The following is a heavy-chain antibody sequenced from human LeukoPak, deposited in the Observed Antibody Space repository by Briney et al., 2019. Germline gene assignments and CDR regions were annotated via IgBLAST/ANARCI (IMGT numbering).Heavy chain of an antibody. Sequence: ASVKVSCKASGGTFSSYAISWVRQAPGQGLEWMGWINPNSGGTNYAQKFQGWVTMTRDTSISTAYMELSRLRSDDTAVYYCAREKIAAAGTGGWFDPWGQGTLVTVSS. V-gene: IGHV1-2*04. CDR3: AREKIAAAGTGGWFDP. D-gene: IGHD6-13*01. J-gene: IGHJ5*02. CDR1: GGTFSSYA. CDR2: INPNSGGT.